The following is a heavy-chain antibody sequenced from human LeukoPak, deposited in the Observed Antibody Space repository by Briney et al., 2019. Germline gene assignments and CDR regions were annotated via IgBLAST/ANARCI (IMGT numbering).Heavy chain of an antibody. Sequence: KVGESLKISCKGSGYSFTSYWIGWVRQMPGKGLEWMGIIYPGDSDTRYSPSFQGQVTISADKSIGTAYLQWSSLKASDTAMYYCARLGSRKTQIDAFDIWGQGTMVTVSS. CDR1: GYSFTSYW. CDR3: ARLGSRKTQIDAFDI. V-gene: IGHV5-51*01. D-gene: IGHD1-14*01. CDR2: IYPGDSDT. J-gene: IGHJ3*02.